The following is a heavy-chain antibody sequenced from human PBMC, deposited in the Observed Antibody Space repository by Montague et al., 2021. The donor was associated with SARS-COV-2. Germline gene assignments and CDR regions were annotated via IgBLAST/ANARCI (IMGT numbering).Heavy chain of an antibody. CDR2: VFYTGST. J-gene: IGHJ3*01. CDR1: GDSVNTNQ. CDR3: ARLIGSGWTDAFDF. Sequence: SETLSLTCVVSGDSVNTNQWTWVRQPPGKGLEWFGHVFYTGSTKYNPSLESRVTISIDTSKNQFALRLNSVSAADTAIYYCARLIGSGWTDAFDFWGQGTMVTVSS. V-gene: IGHV4-59*02. D-gene: IGHD6-19*01.